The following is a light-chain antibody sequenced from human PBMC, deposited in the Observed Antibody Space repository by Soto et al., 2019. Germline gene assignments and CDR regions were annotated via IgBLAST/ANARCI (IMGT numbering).Light chain of an antibody. CDR1: QSVSSSY. Sequence: EIVLTQSPGTLSLSPGERATLSCRASQSVSSSYLAWYQQKPGQAPRLLIYGASSRATGIPDRFSSSGSGTDFTLTISRLEPEDFAVYYCQQYGSSFLTFGGGTKVEIK. CDR3: QQYGSSFLT. V-gene: IGKV3-20*01. J-gene: IGKJ4*01. CDR2: GAS.